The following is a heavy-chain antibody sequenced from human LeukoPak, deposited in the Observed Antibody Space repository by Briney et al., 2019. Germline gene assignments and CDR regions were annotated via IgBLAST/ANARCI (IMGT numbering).Heavy chain of an antibody. CDR1: GYTFTSYD. D-gene: IGHD3-3*01. V-gene: IGHV1-18*01. J-gene: IGHJ6*02. Sequence: GASVKVSCTASGYTFTSYDINWVRQATGQGLEWMGWISAYNGNTNYAQKLQGRVTMTTDTSTSTAYMELRSLRSDDTAVYYCARDFWSGYYYYGMDVWGQGTTVTVSS. CDR3: ARDFWSGYYYYGMDV. CDR2: ISAYNGNT.